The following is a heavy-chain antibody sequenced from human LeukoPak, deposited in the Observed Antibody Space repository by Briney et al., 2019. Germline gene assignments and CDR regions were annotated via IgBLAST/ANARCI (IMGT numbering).Heavy chain of an antibody. CDR3: ARDNFLSSGYYLFDY. D-gene: IGHD3-22*01. J-gene: IGHJ4*02. V-gene: IGHV4-39*07. Sequence: SETLSLTCTVSGGSISSSSYYWGWIRQPPGKGLEWIGSIYYSGSTYYNPSLKSRVTISVDTSKNQFSLKLSSVTAADTAVYYCARDNFLSSGYYLFDYWGQGTLVTVSS. CDR1: GGSISSSSYY. CDR2: IYYSGST.